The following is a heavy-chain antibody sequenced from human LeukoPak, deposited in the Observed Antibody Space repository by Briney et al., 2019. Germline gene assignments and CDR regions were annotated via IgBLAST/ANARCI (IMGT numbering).Heavy chain of an antibody. D-gene: IGHD3-10*01. CDR2: ITVYNGNT. CDR3: AREGYYGSGSYPYYYGMDV. CDR1: GYTFTSYD. V-gene: IGHV1-18*01. Sequence: ASVKVSCKASGYTFTSYDINWVRQATGQGPEWMGWITVYNGNTIYPQKLQGRVTVTTDTSTSTAYMELRSLTSDDTAMYYCAREGYYGSGSYPYYYGMDVWGQGTTVTVSS. J-gene: IGHJ6*02.